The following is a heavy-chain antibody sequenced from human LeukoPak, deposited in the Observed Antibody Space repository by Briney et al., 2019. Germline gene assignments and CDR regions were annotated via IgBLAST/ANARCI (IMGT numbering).Heavy chain of an antibody. CDR2: INPNSGGT. V-gene: IGHV1-2*02. D-gene: IGHD3-9*01. Sequence: ASVKVSCKASGYTFTGYYMHWVRQAPGQGLEWMGWINPNSGGTNYAQKFQGRVTMTRDTSISTAYMELSRLRSDDTAVYYCASQHKYYDLLTGDYYFDYWGQGTLVTVSS. J-gene: IGHJ4*02. CDR1: GYTFTGYY. CDR3: ASQHKYYDLLTGDYYFDY.